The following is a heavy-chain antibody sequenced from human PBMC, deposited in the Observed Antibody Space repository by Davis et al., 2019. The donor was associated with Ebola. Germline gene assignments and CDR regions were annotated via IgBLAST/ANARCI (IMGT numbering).Heavy chain of an antibody. CDR3: ARGAQAAAGTPAIDY. Sequence: ETLSLTCSVSGGSIRSSDNYWGWIRQAPGKGLEYVSAISSNGGSTYYANSVKGRFTISRDNSKNTLYLQMGSLRAEDMAVYYCARGAQAAAGTPAIDYWGQGTLVTVSS. CDR2: ISSNGGST. J-gene: IGHJ4*02. V-gene: IGHV3-64*01. D-gene: IGHD6-13*01. CDR1: GGSIRSSD.